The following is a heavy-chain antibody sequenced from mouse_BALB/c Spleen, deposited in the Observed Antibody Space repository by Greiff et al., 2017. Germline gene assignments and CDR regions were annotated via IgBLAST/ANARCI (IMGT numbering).Heavy chain of an antibody. CDR1: GYTFTSYW. V-gene: IGHV1S81*02. J-gene: IGHJ1*01. Sequence: QVQLQQSGAELAKPGASVKLSCKASGYTFTSYWMHWVKQRPGQGLEWIGEINPSNGRTNYNEKFKSKATLTVDKSSSTAYMQLSSLTSEDSAVYYCARGYYGSSLYWYFDVWGAGTTVTVSS. CDR2: INPSNGRT. CDR3: ARGYYGSSLYWYFDV. D-gene: IGHD1-1*01.